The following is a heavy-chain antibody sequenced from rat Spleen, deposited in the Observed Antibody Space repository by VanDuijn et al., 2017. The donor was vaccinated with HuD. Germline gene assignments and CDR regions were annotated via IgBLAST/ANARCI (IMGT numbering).Heavy chain of an antibody. D-gene: IGHD1-1*01. J-gene: IGHJ1*01. Sequence: EVQLVESGGGLVQPGRSLKFSCAASGFTFSDYAMAWVRQAPKKGLEWVATIIYDGSSTYYRDSVKGRFTISRDNAKSTLYLQMDSMRSEDTATYYCARHRGYSGDYWYFDFWGPGTMVTVSS. CDR3: ARHRGYSGDYWYFDF. CDR2: IIYDGSST. CDR1: GFTFSDYA. V-gene: IGHV5-17*01.